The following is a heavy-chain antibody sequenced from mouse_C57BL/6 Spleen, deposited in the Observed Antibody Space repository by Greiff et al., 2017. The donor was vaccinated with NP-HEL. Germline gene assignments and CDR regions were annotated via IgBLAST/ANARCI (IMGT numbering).Heavy chain of an antibody. D-gene: IGHD2-1*01. CDR1: GYTFTSYG. V-gene: IGHV1-81*01. CDR2: IYPRSGNT. CDR3: ASGGNYGRGYAMDY. Sequence: VQLQESGAELARPGASVKLSCKASGYTFTSYGISWVKQRTGQGLEWIGEIYPRSGNTYYNEKFKGKATLTADKSSSTAYMELRSLTSEDSAVYFCASGGNYGRGYAMDYWGQGTSVTVSS. J-gene: IGHJ4*01.